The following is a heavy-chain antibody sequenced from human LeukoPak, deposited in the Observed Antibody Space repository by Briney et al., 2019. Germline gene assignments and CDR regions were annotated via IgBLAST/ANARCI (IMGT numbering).Heavy chain of an antibody. CDR2: INPNSGGT. D-gene: IGHD3-10*01. Sequence: ASVKVSCKASGYTFTGYYMHWVRQAPGQGLEWMGWINPNSGGTNYAQKFQGRVTMTRDTSISTAYMELSRLRSDDTAVYYCARVNYYGSGSYYNPLDYWGQGTLVTVSS. CDR3: ARVNYYGSGSYYNPLDY. J-gene: IGHJ4*02. V-gene: IGHV1-2*02. CDR1: GYTFTGYY.